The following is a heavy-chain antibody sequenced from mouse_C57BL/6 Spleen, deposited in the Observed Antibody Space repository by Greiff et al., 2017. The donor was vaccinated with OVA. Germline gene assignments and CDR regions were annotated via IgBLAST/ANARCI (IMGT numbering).Heavy chain of an antibody. Sequence: EVQLVESGGGLVQPGGSMKLSCAASGFTFSDAWMDWVRQSPEKGLEWVAEIRNKANNHATYYAESVKGRFTISRDDSQSSVYLQMNSLRAEDTVIYYCSRGGSSYPGYAMDYWGQGTSVTVSS. D-gene: IGHD1-1*01. CDR1: GFTFSDAW. V-gene: IGHV6-6*01. CDR2: IRNKANNHAT. CDR3: SRGGSSYPGYAMDY. J-gene: IGHJ4*01.